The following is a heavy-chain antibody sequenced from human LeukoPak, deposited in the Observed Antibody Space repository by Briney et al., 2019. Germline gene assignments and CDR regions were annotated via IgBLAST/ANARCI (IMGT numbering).Heavy chain of an antibody. J-gene: IGHJ4*02. D-gene: IGHD3-10*01. CDR3: AKDPRYYGSGSYYVY. V-gene: IGHV3-23*01. CDR1: GFTVSSNY. CDR2: ISGSGGST. Sequence: GGSLRLSCAASGFTVSSNYMSWVRQAPGKGLEWVSGISGSGGSTNYADSVKGRFTISRDNSKNTLYLQMNSLRAEDTAIYYCAKDPRYYGSGSYYVYWGQGTLVTVSS.